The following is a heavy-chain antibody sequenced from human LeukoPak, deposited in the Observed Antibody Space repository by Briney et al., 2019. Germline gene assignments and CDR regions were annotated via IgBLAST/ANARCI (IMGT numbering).Heavy chain of an antibody. Sequence: SVKVSCKASGGTLSSYAISWVRQAPGQGLEWMGGIIHIFGTQNYAQKFKGRVTITTDESTSSAYMELSSLRSEDTAVYYCATKYYGQYYYYYYMDVWGEGTTVTVSS. CDR1: GGTLSSYA. J-gene: IGHJ6*03. CDR3: ATKYYGQYYYYYYMDV. D-gene: IGHD2/OR15-2a*01. V-gene: IGHV1-69*05. CDR2: IIHIFGTQ.